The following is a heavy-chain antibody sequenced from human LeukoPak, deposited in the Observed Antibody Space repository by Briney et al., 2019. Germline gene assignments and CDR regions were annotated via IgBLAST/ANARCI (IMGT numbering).Heavy chain of an antibody. CDR2: IYSGGST. Sequence: GGSPRLSCAASGFTVRSNYMSWVRQAPGKGLEWVSVIYSGGSTYYADSVKGRFTISRDNSKNTLYLQMDSLRAEETGVYYCARDSGWWPNWYFDLWGRGTLVTVSS. J-gene: IGHJ2*01. CDR1: GFTVRSNY. CDR3: ARDSGWWPNWYFDL. V-gene: IGHV3-66*02. D-gene: IGHD2-15*01.